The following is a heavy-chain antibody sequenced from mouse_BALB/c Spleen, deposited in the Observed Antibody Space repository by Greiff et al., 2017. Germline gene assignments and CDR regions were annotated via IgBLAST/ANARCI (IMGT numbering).Heavy chain of an antibody. Sequence: EVQLQESGAELVKPGASVKLSCTASGFNIKDTYMHWVKQRPEQGLEWIGRIDPANGNTKYDPKFQGKATITADTSSNTAYLQLSSLTSEDTAVYYCARSGYYGSLFAYWGQGTLVTVSA. D-gene: IGHD1-1*01. CDR3: ARSGYYGSLFAY. V-gene: IGHV14-3*02. CDR1: GFNIKDTY. CDR2: IDPANGNT. J-gene: IGHJ3*01.